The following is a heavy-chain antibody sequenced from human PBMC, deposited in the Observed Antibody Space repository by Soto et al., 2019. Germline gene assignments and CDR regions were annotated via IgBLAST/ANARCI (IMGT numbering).Heavy chain of an antibody. CDR3: ARDAYGVYSY. CDR1: GYTFNNYG. J-gene: IGHJ4*02. Sequence: QVQLVQSGGEVKKPGASVKVSCKASGYTFNNYGISWVRQAPGQGLEWMGWISTYNGNTNYAQKLQDRVTMTTDTSTRTAYMELRGLRSDDTAVYYCARDAYGVYSYWGQGTLVTVSS. V-gene: IGHV1-18*01. D-gene: IGHD4-17*01. CDR2: ISTYNGNT.